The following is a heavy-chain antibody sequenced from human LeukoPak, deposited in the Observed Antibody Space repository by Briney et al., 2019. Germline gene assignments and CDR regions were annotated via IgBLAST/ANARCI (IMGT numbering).Heavy chain of an antibody. CDR3: ARHGLSAWEGVLDGYFDL. CDR2: IYYSGST. J-gene: IGHJ2*01. D-gene: IGHD1-26*01. Sequence: SETLSLTCTVSGGSISSSSYYWGWIRQPPGKGLECIGSIYYSGSTYYNPSLKGRITISVDSSKNQFSLRLSSVTAADTAVYYCARHGLSAWEGVLDGYFDLWGRGTLVTVSS. V-gene: IGHV4-39*01. CDR1: GGSISSSSYY.